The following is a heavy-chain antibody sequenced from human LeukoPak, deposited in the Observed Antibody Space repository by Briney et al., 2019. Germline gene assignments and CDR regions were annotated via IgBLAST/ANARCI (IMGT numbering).Heavy chain of an antibody. CDR2: ISANGGGT. V-gene: IGHV3-23*01. J-gene: IGHJ4*02. CDR3: AKGSSPFDY. Sequence: GGSLRLSCGASGFTFSNYAMSWVRQAPGKGLEWVSAISANGGGTYYADSVKGRFTISRDNSKNTLYLQMNSLRAEDTAVYYCAKGSSPFDYWGQGTLVTVSS. CDR1: GFTFSNYA. D-gene: IGHD6-13*01.